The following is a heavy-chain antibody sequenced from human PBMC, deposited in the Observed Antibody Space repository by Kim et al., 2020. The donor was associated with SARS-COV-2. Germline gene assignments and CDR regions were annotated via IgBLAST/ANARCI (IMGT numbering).Heavy chain of an antibody. V-gene: IGHV4-34*01. CDR2: INHSGST. CDR3: ARESASTTGTTSGGRFDP. J-gene: IGHJ5*02. Sequence: SETLSLTCAVYGGSFSGYYWSWIRQPPGKGLEWIGEINHSGSTNYNPSLKSRVTISVDTSKNQFSLKLSSVTAADTAVYYCARESASTTGTTSGGRFDPWGQGTLVTVSS. D-gene: IGHD1-1*01. CDR1: GGSFSGYY.